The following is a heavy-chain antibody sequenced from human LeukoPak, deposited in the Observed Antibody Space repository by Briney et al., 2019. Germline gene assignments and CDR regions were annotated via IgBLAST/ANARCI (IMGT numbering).Heavy chain of an antibody. V-gene: IGHV1-2*02. J-gene: IGHJ4*02. CDR3: ARETMLRGVSIENY. Sequence: ASVKVSCKASGYTFTGYYKHWVRQAPGQGLEWMGWINPNSGGTNYAQKFQGRVTMTRDTSISTAYMDLSSLRSDDTAVYYCARETMLRGVSIENYWGQGTLVTVSS. CDR1: GYTFTGYY. D-gene: IGHD3-10*01. CDR2: INPNSGGT.